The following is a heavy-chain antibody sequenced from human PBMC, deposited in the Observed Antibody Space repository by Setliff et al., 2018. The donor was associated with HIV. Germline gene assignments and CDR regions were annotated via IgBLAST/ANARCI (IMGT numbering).Heavy chain of an antibody. CDR2: IFPNDEK. D-gene: IGHD3-3*01. J-gene: IGHJ4*02. Sequence: GWIRQPPGKALEWLAHIFPNDEKASSASLKSRVTISEDTSKSQVVLTMTNMDPLDTATYFCALYNFRRGYWDYFDYWGQGTQVTVSS. CDR3: ALYNFRRGYWDYFDY. V-gene: IGHV2-26*01.